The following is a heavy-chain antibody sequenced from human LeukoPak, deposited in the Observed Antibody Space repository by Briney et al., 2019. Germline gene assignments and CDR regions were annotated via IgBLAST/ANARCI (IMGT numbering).Heavy chain of an antibody. CDR3: ARDRYYGSASD. D-gene: IGHD3-10*01. V-gene: IGHV3-74*01. J-gene: IGHJ4*02. CDR1: GFTFSNAW. Sequence: GGSLRLSCAASGFTFSNAWMSWVRQAPGKGLVWVSYINSDGRSTRYADSVKGRFTISRDNAKNTLYLQMNSLRVEDTAVYYCARDRYYGSASDWGQGTLVTVSS. CDR2: INSDGRST.